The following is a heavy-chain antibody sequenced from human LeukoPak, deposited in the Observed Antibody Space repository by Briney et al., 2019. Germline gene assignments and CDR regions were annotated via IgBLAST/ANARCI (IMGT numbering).Heavy chain of an antibody. D-gene: IGHD1-14*01. CDR1: GFTFSSYS. CDR3: AKDFTVAGKRRAAFDI. V-gene: IGHV3-21*01. CDR2: ISSSGSYI. Sequence: PGGSLRLSCAASGFTFSSYSMSWVRQAPGKGLEWVSSISSSGSYIYYADSVKGRFTISRDNAKNSLYLQMNSLRAEDTAVYYCAKDFTVAGKRRAAFDIWGQGTMVTVSS. J-gene: IGHJ3*02.